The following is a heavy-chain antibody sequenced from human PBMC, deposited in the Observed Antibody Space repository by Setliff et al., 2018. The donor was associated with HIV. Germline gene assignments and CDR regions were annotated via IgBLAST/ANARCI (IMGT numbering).Heavy chain of an antibody. J-gene: IGHJ3*02. CDR2: IIPILGIK. CDR1: GGTFSSYA. Sequence: SVKVSCKASGGTFSSYAISWVRQAPGQGLEWMGGIIPILGIKKYAQKFQGRVTITADESTSTAYMELSSLRSEDTAVYYCARGATYYYDSSGYYSLLADAFDIWGQGTMVTVSS. CDR3: ARGATYYYDSSGYYSLLADAFDI. V-gene: IGHV1-69*10. D-gene: IGHD3-22*01.